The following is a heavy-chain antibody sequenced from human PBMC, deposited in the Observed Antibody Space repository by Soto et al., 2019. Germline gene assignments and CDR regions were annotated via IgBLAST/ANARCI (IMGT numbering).Heavy chain of an antibody. Sequence: GGSLRLSCAASGFTFSSYAMSWVRQAPGKELEWVSAISGSGGSTYYADPVKGRFTISRDNSKNTLYLQMNSLRAEDTAVYYCAKGSIAAAATPNWFDPWGQGTLVTVSS. J-gene: IGHJ5*02. CDR1: GFTFSSYA. V-gene: IGHV3-23*01. CDR2: ISGSGGST. CDR3: AKGSIAAAATPNWFDP. D-gene: IGHD6-13*01.